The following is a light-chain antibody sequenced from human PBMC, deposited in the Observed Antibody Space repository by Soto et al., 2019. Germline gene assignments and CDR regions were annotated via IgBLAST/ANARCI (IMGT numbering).Light chain of an antibody. V-gene: IGLV2-8*01. CDR1: SSDVGAYIY. CDR2: EVT. CDR3: TSYAGSNNWV. J-gene: IGLJ3*02. Sequence: QPVLTQPPSASGSPGQSVTISCTGTSSDVGAYIYVSWYQQHPGKAPKLMVYEVTKRPSGVPDRFSGSKSDNTASLTVSGLQAEDEADYYCTSYAGSNNWVFGGGTQLTVL.